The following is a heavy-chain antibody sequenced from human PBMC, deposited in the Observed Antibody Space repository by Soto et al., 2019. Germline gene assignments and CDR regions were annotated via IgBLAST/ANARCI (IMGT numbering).Heavy chain of an antibody. J-gene: IGHJ6*01. CDR1: RDTVSSYE. V-gene: IGHV3-48*03. Sequence: PWGSLTLGRASSRDTVSSYEMDWVRQAQWNALELVSYISSSGSTIYYADSVKGRFTISRDNDKNSLYLQMNSLRAEDKAVYYCARDDLQVMASRNYCYGMAVWGQ. CDR3: ARDDLQVMASRNYCYGMAV. CDR2: ISSSGSTI. D-gene: IGHD6-19*01.